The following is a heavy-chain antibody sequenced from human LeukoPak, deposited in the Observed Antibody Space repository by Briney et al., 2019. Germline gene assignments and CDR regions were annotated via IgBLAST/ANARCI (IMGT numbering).Heavy chain of an antibody. Sequence: PGGSLRLSCAASGFTFSSYSMNWVRQAPGKGLEWVASLSGSGRNTYYADSVKGRFTISRDNSKNTLYLQMDSLRAEDTALYYCAKDGGGWYTSGWYYFDYWGQGILVTVSS. V-gene: IGHV3-23*01. CDR2: LSGSGRNT. D-gene: IGHD6-19*01. J-gene: IGHJ4*02. CDR3: AKDGGGWYTSGWYYFDY. CDR1: GFTFSSYS.